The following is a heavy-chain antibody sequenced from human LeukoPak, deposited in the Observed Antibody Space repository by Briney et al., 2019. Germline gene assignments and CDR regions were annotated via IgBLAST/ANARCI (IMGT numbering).Heavy chain of an antibody. D-gene: IGHD3-16*01. CDR2: IYPGDSDT. J-gene: IGHJ4*02. CDR1: VLSFTNYW. V-gene: IGHV5-51*01. CDR3: ARRRGGNTGGFYFDY. Sequence: GESLKISCKASVLSFTNYWIAWVRQMPGEGLEWMGSIYPGDSDTRYNPSFQGQVTISADKSIKTAYLQWSSLKASDTAMYYCARRRGGNTGGFYFDYWGQGSLVTVSS.